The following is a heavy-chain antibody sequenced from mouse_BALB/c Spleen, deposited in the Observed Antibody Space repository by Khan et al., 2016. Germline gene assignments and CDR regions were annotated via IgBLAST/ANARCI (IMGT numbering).Heavy chain of an antibody. CDR2: INTETGEP. CDR3: ARGRPYAMDY. CDR1: GYTFTDYS. V-gene: IGHV9-2-1*01. J-gene: IGHJ4*01. D-gene: IGHD1-2*01. Sequence: QNQLVQSGPELKKPGETVKISCKASGYTFTDYSMHWVKQAPGKGLKWMGWINTETGEPTYADDFKGRFAFSLETSASTAYLQINNLKNEDTATYFCARGRPYAMDYWGQGTSVTVAS.